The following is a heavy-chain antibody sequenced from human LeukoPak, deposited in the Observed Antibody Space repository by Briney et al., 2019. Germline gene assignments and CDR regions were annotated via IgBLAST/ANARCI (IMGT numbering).Heavy chain of an antibody. CDR2: ISSSGGTI. CDR1: GFTFSRYV. CDR3: GKDLNATTSA. V-gene: IGHV3-64D*09. Sequence: GGSLRHSCSASGFTFSRYVMHWVRQAPGKGLEYVSGISSSGGTIYYADSVKGRFSISRDNSKNTLDLQMSSRRVEDAAVDYCGKDLNATTSAWGQGTLVIVSS. J-gene: IGHJ4*02. D-gene: IGHD1-7*01.